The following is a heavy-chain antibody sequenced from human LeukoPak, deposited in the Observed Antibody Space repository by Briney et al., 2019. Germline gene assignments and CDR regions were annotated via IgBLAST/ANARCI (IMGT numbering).Heavy chain of an antibody. D-gene: IGHD6-19*01. Sequence: ASVKVSCKASGYTFTGYYMHWVRQAPGQGLEWMERINPNSGGTNYAQKFQGRVTLTRDTSISTAYMELSRLRSDDTAVYYCAVMYKVAGPFDYWGQGTLVTVSS. CDR1: GYTFTGYY. CDR3: AVMYKVAGPFDY. CDR2: INPNSGGT. J-gene: IGHJ4*02. V-gene: IGHV1-2*06.